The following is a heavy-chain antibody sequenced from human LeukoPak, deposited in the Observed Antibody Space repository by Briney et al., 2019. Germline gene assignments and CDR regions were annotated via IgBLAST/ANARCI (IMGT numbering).Heavy chain of an antibody. CDR3: ATSHSSGWPTTYRYYFDY. CDR1: GYTLTELS. Sequence: ASVKVSCKVSGYTLTELSMHWVRQAPGKGLEWMGGFDPEDGETIYAQKFQGRVTMTEDTSTDTAYMELSSLRSEDTAMYYCATSHSSGWPTTYRYYFDYWGQGTLVTVSS. CDR2: FDPEDGET. J-gene: IGHJ4*02. V-gene: IGHV1-24*01. D-gene: IGHD6-19*01.